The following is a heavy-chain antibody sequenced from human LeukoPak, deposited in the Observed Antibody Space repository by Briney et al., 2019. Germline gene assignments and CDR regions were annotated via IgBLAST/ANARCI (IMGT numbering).Heavy chain of an antibody. J-gene: IGHJ2*01. CDR3: ARVSSSWYQDWYFDL. V-gene: IGHV4-4*07. CDR1: GGSISSYY. CDR2: IDTSGNT. Sequence: SETLSLTCTVSGGSISSYYWSWIRQPAGKVLEWIGRIDTSGNTNYKPSLKSRVTMSVDTSKNQFSLKLNSVTAADTAVYYCARVSSSWYQDWYFDLWGRGTLVTVSS. D-gene: IGHD6-13*01.